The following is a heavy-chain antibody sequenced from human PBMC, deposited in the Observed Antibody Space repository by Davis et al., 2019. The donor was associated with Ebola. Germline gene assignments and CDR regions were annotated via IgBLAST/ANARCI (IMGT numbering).Heavy chain of an antibody. D-gene: IGHD4-11*01. CDR3: AREGATVTTAWFDP. J-gene: IGHJ5*02. V-gene: IGHV1-8*01. CDR2: MNPNSGNT. CDR1: GYTFTSYD. Sequence: ASVKVSCKASGYTFTSYDINWVRQATGQGLEWMGWMNPNSGNTGYAQKFQGRVTMTTDTSTSTAYMELRSLRSDDTAVYYCAREGATVTTAWFDPWGQGTLVTVSS.